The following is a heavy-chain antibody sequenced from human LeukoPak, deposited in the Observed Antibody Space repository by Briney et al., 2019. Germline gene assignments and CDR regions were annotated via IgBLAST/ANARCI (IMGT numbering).Heavy chain of an antibody. CDR3: ARDGHYCSSTSCYKEFDY. D-gene: IGHD2-2*02. J-gene: IGHJ4*02. CDR1: GGSISSSSYY. V-gene: IGHV4-39*02. CDR2: IYYSGST. Sequence: LSETLSLTCTVSGGSISSSSYYWGWIRQPPGKGLEWIGSIYYSGSTYYNPSLKSRVTISVDTSKNQFSLKLSSVTAADTAVYYCARDGHYCSSTSCYKEFDYWGQGTLVTVSS.